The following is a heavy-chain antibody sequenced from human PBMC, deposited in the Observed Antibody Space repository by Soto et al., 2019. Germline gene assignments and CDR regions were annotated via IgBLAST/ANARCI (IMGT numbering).Heavy chain of an antibody. J-gene: IGHJ6*02. Sequence: GGSPRLSCAAAGFTFSSYCIHWVRQAPGKGLGWLAVIWYDGSNKYYADSVKGRFTISRDNSKNTLYLQMNSLRAEDTAVYYCARELGSGSYYTLDYYGMDVWGQGTTVTVSS. CDR3: ARELGSGSYYTLDYYGMDV. CDR2: IWYDGSNK. CDR1: GFTFSSYC. V-gene: IGHV3-33*01. D-gene: IGHD3-10*01.